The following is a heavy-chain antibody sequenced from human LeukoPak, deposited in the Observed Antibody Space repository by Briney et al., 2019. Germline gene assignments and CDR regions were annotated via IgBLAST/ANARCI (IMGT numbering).Heavy chain of an antibody. V-gene: IGHV4-4*09. J-gene: IGHJ3*02. CDR3: ARQKCTSTSCLTKNAFDI. Sequence: PSETLSLTCTVSGSISSYYRSWIRQPPGKGPEWIGYIYTSGSTNYNPSLKSRVTISVDTSKNQFSLDLSSVTAADTAVYYCARQKCTSTSCLTKNAFDIWGQGTMVTVSS. CDR1: GSISSYY. D-gene: IGHD2-2*01. CDR2: IYTSGST.